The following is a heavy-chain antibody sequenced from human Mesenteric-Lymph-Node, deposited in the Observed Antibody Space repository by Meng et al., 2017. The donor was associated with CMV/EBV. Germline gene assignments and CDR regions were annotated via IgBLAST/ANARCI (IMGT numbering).Heavy chain of an antibody. Sequence: CAVYGGSRSGSYGSWVRQPPGRGLEWIGEINHGGITSYNPSLKSRVLISIDTSKNQFSLQLTSVTAADTAVYFCARENIHNNWFDPWGQGTLVTVSS. D-gene: IGHD1/OR15-1a*01. V-gene: IGHV4-34*01. CDR1: GGSRSGSY. CDR2: INHGGIT. CDR3: ARENIHNNWFDP. J-gene: IGHJ5*02.